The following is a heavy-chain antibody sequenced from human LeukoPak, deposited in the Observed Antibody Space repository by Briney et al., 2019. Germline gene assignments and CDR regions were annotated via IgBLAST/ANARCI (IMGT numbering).Heavy chain of an antibody. CDR1: GGTFSSYA. CDR2: IIPIFGTA. CDR3: ARDGRRCSSTSCYIRPDNWFDP. J-gene: IGHJ5*01. Sequence: SVKVSCKASGGTFSSYAISWVRQAPGQGLEWMGGIIPIFGTANYAQKFQGIVPITTAESTSTAYMELSSLRSEDTAVYYCARDGRRCSSTSCYIRPDNWFDPWGQGTLVTVSS. D-gene: IGHD2-2*02. V-gene: IGHV1-69*05.